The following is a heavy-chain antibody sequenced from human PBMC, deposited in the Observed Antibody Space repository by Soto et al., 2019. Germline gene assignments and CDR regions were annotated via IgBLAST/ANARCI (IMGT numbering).Heavy chain of an antibody. Sequence: EVQLLESGGGLVQRGGSLRLSCVASGFSFSDFAMSWVRQGPGKGLEWVSGISGFGGTTYYSDSVKGRFIISRDSSTNTLFLQMNSLPAEDTGVYYCARDATGMVGRPNTNWFDPWGQGTLVTVSS. V-gene: IGHV3-23*01. D-gene: IGHD2-15*01. J-gene: IGHJ5*02. CDR1: GFSFSDFA. CDR2: ISGFGGTT. CDR3: ARDATGMVGRPNTNWFDP.